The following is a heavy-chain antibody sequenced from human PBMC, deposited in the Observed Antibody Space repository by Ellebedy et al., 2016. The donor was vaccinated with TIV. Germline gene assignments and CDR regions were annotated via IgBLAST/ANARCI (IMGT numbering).Heavy chain of an antibody. CDR2: INSGGST. J-gene: IGHJ4*02. V-gene: IGHV3-66*01. D-gene: IGHD2-2*02. CDR1: GFTVSSNY. CDR3: ARERYSYTWHGRPLDY. Sequence: PGGSLRLSCAASGFTVSSNYMSWVRQAPGKGLEWVSVINSGGSTYYADSVKGRFNISRDNSKNTLYLEMNSLRAEDTAVYYCARERYSYTWHGRPLDYWGQGTLVAVSS.